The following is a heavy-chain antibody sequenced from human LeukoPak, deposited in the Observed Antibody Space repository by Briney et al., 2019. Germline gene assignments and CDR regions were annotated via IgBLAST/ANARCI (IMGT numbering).Heavy chain of an antibody. Sequence: ASVKVSCKASGYTFTSYGISWVRQAPGQGLEWMGWISAYNGNTNYAQKLRGRVTMTTDTSTSTAYMELRSLRSDDTAVYYCARDNLLSPNSGRRFDYWGQGTLVTVSS. D-gene: IGHD1-26*01. J-gene: IGHJ4*02. CDR3: ARDNLLSPNSGRRFDY. CDR1: GYTFTSYG. V-gene: IGHV1-18*01. CDR2: ISAYNGNT.